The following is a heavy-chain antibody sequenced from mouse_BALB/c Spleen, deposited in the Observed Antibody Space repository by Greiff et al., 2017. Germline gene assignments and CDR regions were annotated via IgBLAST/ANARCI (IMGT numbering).Heavy chain of an antibody. J-gene: IGHJ4*01. V-gene: IGHV5-4*02. CDR1: GFTFSDYY. D-gene: IGHD2-3*01. CDR2: ISDGGSYT. Sequence: EVKLMESGGGLVKPGGSLKLSCAASGFTFSDYYMYWVRQTPEKRLEWVATISDGGSYTYYPDSVKGRFTISRDNAKNNLYLQMSSLKSEDTAMYYCARGYDGYAMDYWGKGTSVTVSS. CDR3: ARGYDGYAMDY.